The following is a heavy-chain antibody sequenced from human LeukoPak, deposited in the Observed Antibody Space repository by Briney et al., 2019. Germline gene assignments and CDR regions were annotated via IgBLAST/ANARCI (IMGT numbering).Heavy chain of an antibody. CDR2: IYHSGST. J-gene: IGHJ5*02. D-gene: IGHD2-15*01. CDR1: GGSISSGGYS. V-gene: IGHV4-30-2*01. Sequence: PSETLSLTCAVSGGSISSGGYSWSWIRQPPGKGLEWIGYIYHSGSTYYNPSLKSRVTISVDRSKNQFSLKLSSVTAADTAVYYCARVALRGYCSGGSCSSGWFDPWGQGTLVTVSS. CDR3: ARVALRGYCSGGSCSSGWFDP.